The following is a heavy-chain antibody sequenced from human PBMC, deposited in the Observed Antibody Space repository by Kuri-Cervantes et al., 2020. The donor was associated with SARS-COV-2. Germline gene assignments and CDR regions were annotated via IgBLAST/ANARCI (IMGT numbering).Heavy chain of an antibody. CDR1: GLTFKNHD. J-gene: IGHJ4*02. V-gene: IGHV3-23*01. D-gene: IGHD5-24*01. CDR3: AKVGDGYNCDY. Sequence: ESLKIHCTASGLTFKNHDMNWVRQAPGKGLEWVSGISGSGEDTQHVDFTKCRFTIYRDNSNHMLYLQMHSLRPEDMVVYYCAKVGDGYNCDYWGQGTLVTVSS. CDR2: ISGSGEDT.